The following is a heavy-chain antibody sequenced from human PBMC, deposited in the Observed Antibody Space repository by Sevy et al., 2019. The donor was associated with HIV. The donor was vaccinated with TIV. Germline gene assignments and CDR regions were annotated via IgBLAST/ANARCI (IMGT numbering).Heavy chain of an antibody. D-gene: IGHD3-10*01. CDR1: GFNFSTYW. Sequence: GGSLRLSCAAYGFNFSTYWMSWVRQAPGKGLEWVANIKQDGSETHYVDSVKGRFSISGDNAKNSVFLQMNSLRAEDTAVYYCARHKLLWFGEASPTFDYWGQGTLVTVSS. J-gene: IGHJ4*02. V-gene: IGHV3-7*01. CDR2: IKQDGSET. CDR3: ARHKLLWFGEASPTFDY.